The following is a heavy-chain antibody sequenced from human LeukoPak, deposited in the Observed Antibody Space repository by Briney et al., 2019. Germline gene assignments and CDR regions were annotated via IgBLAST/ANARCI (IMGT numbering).Heavy chain of an antibody. Sequence: GASVKVSCKASGYTFTSYYMHWVRQAPGQGLEWMGIINPSGGSTSYAQKFQGRVTITADKSTSTAYMELSSLRSEDTAVYYCAIMRYSGYDLEYFDYWGQGTLVTVSS. J-gene: IGHJ4*02. CDR2: INPSGGST. CDR3: AIMRYSGYDLEYFDY. V-gene: IGHV1-46*01. CDR1: GYTFTSYY. D-gene: IGHD5-12*01.